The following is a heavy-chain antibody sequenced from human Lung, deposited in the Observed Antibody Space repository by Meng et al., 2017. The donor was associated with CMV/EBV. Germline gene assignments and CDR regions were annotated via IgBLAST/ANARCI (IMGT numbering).Heavy chain of an antibody. Sequence: ASVXVSXKAYVYLFPGYYIHWVRQAPGQNLEWVGWIFPNNGGTKYAQNFQGRVTMTRDTSISTAYLELSRLRSDDTAVYYCARALKLGTVAFDLWGHGTGVTVSS. V-gene: IGHV1-2*02. CDR2: IFPNNGGT. CDR1: VYLFPGYY. D-gene: IGHD7-27*01. J-gene: IGHJ3*01. CDR3: ARALKLGTVAFDL.